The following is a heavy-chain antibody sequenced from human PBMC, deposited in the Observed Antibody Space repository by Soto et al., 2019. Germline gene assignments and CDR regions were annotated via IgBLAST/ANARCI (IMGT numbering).Heavy chain of an antibody. CDR2: INPNSGGT. CDR3: ARGMGYCSSTSCYGWMEQPVFGSYMDV. Sequence: ASVKVSCKASGYTFTGYYMHWVRQAPGQGLEWMGWINPNSGGTNYAQKFQGWATMTRDTSISTAYMELSRLRSDDTAVYYCARGMGYCSSTSCYGWMEQPVFGSYMDVWGKGTTVTVSS. CDR1: GYTFTGYY. J-gene: IGHJ6*03. V-gene: IGHV1-2*04. D-gene: IGHD2-2*01.